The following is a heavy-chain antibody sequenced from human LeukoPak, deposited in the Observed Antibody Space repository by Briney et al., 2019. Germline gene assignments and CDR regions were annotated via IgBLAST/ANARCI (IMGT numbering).Heavy chain of an antibody. D-gene: IGHD5-12*01. V-gene: IGHV1-18*01. J-gene: IGHJ4*02. CDR3: ARTTGPGYSGYDFGY. CDR2: ISAYNGNT. Sequence: ASVKVSCKASGHTFTSYGISWVRQAPGQGLEWMGWISAYNGNTNYAQKLQGRVTMTTDTSTSTAYMELRSLRSDDTAVYYCARTTGPGYSGYDFGYWGQGTLVTVSS. CDR1: GHTFTSYG.